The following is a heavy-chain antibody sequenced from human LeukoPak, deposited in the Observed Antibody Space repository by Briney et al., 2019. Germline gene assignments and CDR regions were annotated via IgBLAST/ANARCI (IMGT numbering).Heavy chain of an antibody. CDR3: AREVGSSSLTFDY. CDR1: GFTFSNYW. D-gene: IGHD2-2*01. V-gene: IGHV5-51*01. Sequence: GESLKISCKGSGFTFSNYWIGWVRQMPGKGLEWMGVIWPSYSETGYSPSFQGQATISADKSITTAYLQWSSLKASDTAMYYCAREVGSSSLTFDYWGQGTLVTVPS. J-gene: IGHJ4*02. CDR2: IWPSYSET.